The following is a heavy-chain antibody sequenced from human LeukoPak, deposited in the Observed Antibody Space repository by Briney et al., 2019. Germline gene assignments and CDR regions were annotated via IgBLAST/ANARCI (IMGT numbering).Heavy chain of an antibody. CDR2: IYYSGST. CDR3: ERGIEAAGLPGNWFDP. J-gene: IGHJ5*02. V-gene: IGHV4-59*01. D-gene: IGHD6-13*01. CDR1: VGSISSYY. Sequence: SETLSLTCTLSVGSISSYYGSWLRQPPGKSLEWIGYIYYSGSTNYNPYPKCRVTISVDTCKNQFSLKLSSVTAADTAVYYCERGIEAAGLPGNWFDPWGQGTLVTVSS.